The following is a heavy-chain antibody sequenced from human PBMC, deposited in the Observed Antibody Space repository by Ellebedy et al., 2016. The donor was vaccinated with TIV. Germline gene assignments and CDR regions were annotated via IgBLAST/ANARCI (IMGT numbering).Heavy chain of an antibody. D-gene: IGHD3-10*01. Sequence: GESLKISCVASGFTFSSYAMCWVRQAPGKGLEWVSTISDSGGNTHFPDSVKGRFTISRDNSRNTVYLQMNNLRVEDTAVYYCARDSGRRRSWDNDYWGQGTLVTVSS. V-gene: IGHV3-23*01. J-gene: IGHJ4*02. CDR3: ARDSGRRRSWDNDY. CDR1: GFTFSSYA. CDR2: ISDSGGNT.